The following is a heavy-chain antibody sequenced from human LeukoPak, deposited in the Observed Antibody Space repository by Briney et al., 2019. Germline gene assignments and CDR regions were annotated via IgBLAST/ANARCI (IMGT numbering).Heavy chain of an antibody. J-gene: IGHJ4*02. CDR1: GGSFSGYY. D-gene: IGHD3-22*01. Sequence: PSETLSLTCAVYGGSFSGYYWSWIRQPPGKGLEWIGEINHSGSTNYNPSLKSRVTISVDTSKNQFSLKLSSVTAADTAVYYCARRPVYYYDSSGYLGFDYWGQGTLVTVSS. V-gene: IGHV4-34*01. CDR3: ARRPVYYYDSSGYLGFDY. CDR2: INHSGST.